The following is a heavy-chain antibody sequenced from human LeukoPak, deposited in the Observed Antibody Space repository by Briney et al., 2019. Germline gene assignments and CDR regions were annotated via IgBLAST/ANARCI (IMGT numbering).Heavy chain of an antibody. J-gene: IGHJ4*02. CDR1: GCSITITNYY. V-gene: IGHV4-39*01. Sequence: SETLSLTCTVSGCSITITNYYCGWIRHPPGNGLECIGNIHYSGSTYYNPSLKSRVTISVDTSKNQFSLKLSSVSAADPAVYYCARHSTGWSFDYWGQGTLVTVSS. CDR2: IHYSGST. D-gene: IGHD6-19*01. CDR3: ARHSTGWSFDY.